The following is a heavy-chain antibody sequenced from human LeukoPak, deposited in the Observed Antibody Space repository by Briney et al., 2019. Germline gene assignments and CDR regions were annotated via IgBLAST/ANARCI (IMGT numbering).Heavy chain of an antibody. Sequence: MASETLSLTCTVSGGSISSYYWSWIRQPAGKGLEWIGRIYTSGSTNYNPSLKSRVTMSVDTSKNQFSLKLSSVTAADTAVYYCARAIFFNSSGWYGNWFDPWGQGTLVTVSS. CDR1: GGSISSYY. J-gene: IGHJ5*02. D-gene: IGHD6-19*01. CDR3: ARAIFFNSSGWYGNWFDP. CDR2: IYTSGST. V-gene: IGHV4-4*07.